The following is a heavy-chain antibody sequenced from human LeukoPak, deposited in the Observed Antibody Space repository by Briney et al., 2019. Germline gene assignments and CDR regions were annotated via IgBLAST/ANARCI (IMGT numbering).Heavy chain of an antibody. Sequence: PGGSLRLSCAASGFTFRSYAMTWVRQVSGKGLQWVSGISGSGVNTYYEDSVKGRFTISRDNSRSTLYLQMNSLRVEDTATYYCAKAWTAAYDRAYVDDWGQGTLVTVSS. CDR2: ISGSGVNT. J-gene: IGHJ4*02. CDR1: GFTFRSYA. CDR3: AKAWTAAYDRAYVDD. V-gene: IGHV3-23*01. D-gene: IGHD6-25*01.